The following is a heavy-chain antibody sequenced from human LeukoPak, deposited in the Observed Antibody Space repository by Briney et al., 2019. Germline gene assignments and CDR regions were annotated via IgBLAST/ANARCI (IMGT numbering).Heavy chain of an antibody. CDR3: AKGITIFGAVRQKTYYFDY. J-gene: IGHJ4*02. V-gene: IGHV3-48*01. CDR2: ISGSSSTI. D-gene: IGHD3-3*01. Sequence: GGSLRLSCAASGFTFSSYSMNWVRQAPGKGLEWVSYISGSSSTIYYADSVKGRFTISRDNAKNSLYLQMNSLRAEDTAVYYCAKGITIFGAVRQKTYYFDYWGQGTLVTVSS. CDR1: GFTFSSYS.